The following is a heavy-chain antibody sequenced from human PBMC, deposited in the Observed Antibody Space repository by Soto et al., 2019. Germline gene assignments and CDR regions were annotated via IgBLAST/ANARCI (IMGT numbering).Heavy chain of an antibody. J-gene: IGHJ3*02. D-gene: IGHD6-6*01. Sequence: PSETLSLTCAVYGGSFSCYYWSWIRQPPGKGLEWIGEINHSGSTNYNPSLKSRVTISVDTSKNQFSLKLSSVTAADTAVYYCARVLSYSSSLGAFDIWGQGTMVTVSS. CDR3: ARVLSYSSSLGAFDI. CDR1: GGSFSCYY. CDR2: INHSGST. V-gene: IGHV4-34*01.